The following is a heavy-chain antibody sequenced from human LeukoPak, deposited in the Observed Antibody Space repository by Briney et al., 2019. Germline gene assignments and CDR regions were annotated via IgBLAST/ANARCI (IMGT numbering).Heavy chain of an antibody. CDR3: VSTGSQLDY. CDR1: GFSFSSYW. CDR2: IKQDGSQK. J-gene: IGHJ4*02. V-gene: IGHV3-7*01. Sequence: PGGSLRLSCAASGFSFSSYWMTWVRQAPAKGLEGVANIKQDGSQKYYVDSVKARFTLSRDNAKNSLYLQMNSLRAEDTAVYYCVSTGSQLDYWGQGTLVTVSS. D-gene: IGHD2-2*01.